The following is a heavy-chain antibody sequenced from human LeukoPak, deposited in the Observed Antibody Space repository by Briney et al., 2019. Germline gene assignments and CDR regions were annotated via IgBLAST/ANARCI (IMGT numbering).Heavy chain of an antibody. D-gene: IGHD6-19*01. CDR3: ARLYNSGWSNWFDP. CDR1: GFTVSINY. CDR2: IYSGGST. J-gene: IGHJ5*02. Sequence: SGGSLRLSCAASGFTVSINYMSWVRQAPGKGLEWVSVIYSGGSTYYGDSVKGRFTISRDNSKNTLYLQMNSLRAEDTAVYYCARLYNSGWSNWFDPWGQGTLVTVSS. V-gene: IGHV3-53*01.